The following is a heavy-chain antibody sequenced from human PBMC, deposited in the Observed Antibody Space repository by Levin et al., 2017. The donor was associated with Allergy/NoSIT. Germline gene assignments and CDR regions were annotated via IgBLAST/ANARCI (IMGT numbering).Heavy chain of an antibody. D-gene: IGHD3-16*02. J-gene: IGHJ3*02. V-gene: IGHV4-61*01. CDR2: IFYSGST. CDR1: GGSLSGDANTNYY. CDR3: AREARFYFNSGPYHYSLDI. Sequence: SQTLSLTCSVSGGSLSGDANTNYYWSWIRQPPGKGLEWLGYIFYSGSTNYNPSLQSRVTFSLDRAKNQLSLRLKSVTSADTAGYYWAREARFYFNSGPYHYSLDIWGPGAKVTAS.